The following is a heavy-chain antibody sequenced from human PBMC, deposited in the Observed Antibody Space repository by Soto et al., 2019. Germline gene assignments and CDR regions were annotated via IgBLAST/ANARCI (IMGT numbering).Heavy chain of an antibody. CDR1: GGFYSIKT. V-gene: IGHV1-69*04. D-gene: IGHD3-22*01. J-gene: IGHJ3*01. CDR2: IIQLVHII. CDR3: ARERRRDDSNTFDALDV. Sequence: QVQLVQSGAEVKKPGSSVKVSCKASGGFYSIKTISWVRQAPGQGLEWMGRIIQLVHIINNAQKLQDRVAISADKSTRPAYMELSSLKSADTAIYFCARERRRDDSNTFDALDVWGQGTMVTVSS.